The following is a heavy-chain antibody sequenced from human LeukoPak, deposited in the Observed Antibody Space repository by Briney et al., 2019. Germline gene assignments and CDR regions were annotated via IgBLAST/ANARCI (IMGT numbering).Heavy chain of an antibody. J-gene: IGHJ4*02. V-gene: IGHV1-2*02. Sequence: ASVKVSCKASGYTFTGYYMHWVRQAPGQGLEWMGWINPNSGGTNYAQKFQGRVTTTRDTSISTAYMELSRLRSDDTAVYFCAREYYDSSGPILFDYWGQGTLVTVSS. D-gene: IGHD3-22*01. CDR3: AREYYDSSGPILFDY. CDR2: INPNSGGT. CDR1: GYTFTGYY.